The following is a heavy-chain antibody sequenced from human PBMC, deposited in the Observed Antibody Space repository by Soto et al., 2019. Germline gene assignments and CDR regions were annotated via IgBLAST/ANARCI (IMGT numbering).Heavy chain of an antibody. V-gene: IGHV3-53*04. CDR3: ARDRPYCSGGSCYSFDY. J-gene: IGHJ4*02. D-gene: IGHD2-15*01. Sequence: GGSLRLSCAASGFTVSSNYMSWVRQAPGKGLEWVSVIYSGGSTYYADSVKGRFTISRHNSKNTLYLQMNSLRGEDTAVYYCARDRPYCSGGSCYSFDYWGQGTLVTVSS. CDR1: GFTVSSNY. CDR2: IYSGGST.